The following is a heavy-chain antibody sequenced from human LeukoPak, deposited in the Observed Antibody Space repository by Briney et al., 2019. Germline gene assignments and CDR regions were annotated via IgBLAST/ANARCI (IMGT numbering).Heavy chain of an antibody. V-gene: IGHV5-51*01. J-gene: IGHJ4*02. Sequence: GESLKISFKGSGYRFTSYWIGWVRQMPGKGLEWMGIIYPGDSDTRYSPSFQGQVTISADKSISTAYLQWSSLKASDTAMYYCARQGPYDSSGYPVDYWGQGTLVTVSS. CDR1: GYRFTSYW. D-gene: IGHD3-22*01. CDR3: ARQGPYDSSGYPVDY. CDR2: IYPGDSDT.